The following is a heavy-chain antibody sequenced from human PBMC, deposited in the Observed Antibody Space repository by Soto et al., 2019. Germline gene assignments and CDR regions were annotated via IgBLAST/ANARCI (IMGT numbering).Heavy chain of an antibody. CDR3: ARDGAAPYYYYGMDV. J-gene: IGHJ6*02. CDR2: ISYDGTNK. CDR1: GFTFSTYA. D-gene: IGHD6-6*01. Sequence: VQLVESGGGVVQPGTSLRLSCAASGFTFSTYAIHWVRQAPGKGLEWVAVISYDGTNKYYADSVKGRFTISRDNSQNTLYLQMNSLRAEDTAIYYCARDGAAPYYYYGMDVWGQGTTVTVSS. V-gene: IGHV3-30-3*01.